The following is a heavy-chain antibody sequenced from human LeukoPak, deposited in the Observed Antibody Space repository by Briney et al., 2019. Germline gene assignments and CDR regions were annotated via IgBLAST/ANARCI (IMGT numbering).Heavy chain of an antibody. Sequence: PGGSLRLSCGASGFIFTRYVMNWVRQSPGKGLEWVSGISGSGLSTFYADSVKGRFTISRDNSKNTLYLQMNSLRAEDTAVYYCAKTRSRKYYFDYWGQGTLVTVSS. V-gene: IGHV3-23*01. CDR1: GFIFTRYV. CDR3: AKTRSRKYYFDY. J-gene: IGHJ4*02. CDR2: ISGSGLST. D-gene: IGHD1-14*01.